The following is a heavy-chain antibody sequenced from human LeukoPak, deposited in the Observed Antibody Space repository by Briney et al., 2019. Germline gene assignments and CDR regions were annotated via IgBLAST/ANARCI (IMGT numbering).Heavy chain of an antibody. D-gene: IGHD3/OR15-3a*01. CDR1: GGAISTYY. J-gene: IGHJ3*02. V-gene: IGHV4-59*08. CDR2: VYYSVHT. CDR3: ARHLRAGEGLDLQILDAFDI. Sequence: SETLSLTCTVSGGAISTYYWSWIRQPPGKGLEWIGYVYYSVHTNYTPSLKCRVTISADTSEKEFSPKLSCVTAADTAVYYCARHLRAGEGLDLQILDAFDIWGQGTMVTVSP.